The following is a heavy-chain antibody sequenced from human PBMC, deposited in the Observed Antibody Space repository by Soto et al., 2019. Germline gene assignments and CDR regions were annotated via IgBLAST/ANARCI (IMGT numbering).Heavy chain of an antibody. CDR1: GGSIISSSYY. V-gene: IGHV4-39*01. D-gene: IGHD5-18*01. CDR2: IYYSGST. CDR3: ARVDTAMVNYYYYGMDV. Sequence: PSETLSLTCTVSGGSIISSSYYWVWIRQPPGKGLEWIGSIYYSGSTYYNPSLKSRVTISVDTSKNQFSLKLSSVTAADTAVYYCARVDTAMVNYYYYGMDVWGQGTTVTVSS. J-gene: IGHJ6*02.